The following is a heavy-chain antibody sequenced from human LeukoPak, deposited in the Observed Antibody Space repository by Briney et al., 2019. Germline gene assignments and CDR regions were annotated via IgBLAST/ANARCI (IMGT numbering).Heavy chain of an antibody. CDR1: GFTFGDYA. D-gene: IGHD6-13*01. J-gene: IGHJ4*02. CDR3: TRVSSWKGIDY. CDR2: IRSKAYGGTT. Sequence: GGSVRLSCTASGFTFGDYAMSWFRQAPGKGLEWVGFIRSKAYGGTTEYAASVKGRFTISRDDSKSIAYLQMNSLKTEDTAVYYCTRVSSWKGIDYWGQGTLVTVSS. V-gene: IGHV3-49*03.